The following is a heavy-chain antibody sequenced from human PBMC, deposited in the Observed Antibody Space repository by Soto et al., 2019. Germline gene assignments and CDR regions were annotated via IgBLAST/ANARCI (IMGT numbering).Heavy chain of an antibody. CDR3: ARAEDTAMGYYFDY. CDR1: GGSISSGDYY. J-gene: IGHJ4*02. Sequence: TLSLTCTVSGGSISSGDYYWSWIRQPPGKGLEWIGYIYYSGSTYYNPSLKSRATISVDTSKNQFSLKLSSVTAADTAVYYCARAEDTAMGYYFDYWGQGTLVTVSS. D-gene: IGHD5-18*01. CDR2: IYYSGST. V-gene: IGHV4-30-4*01.